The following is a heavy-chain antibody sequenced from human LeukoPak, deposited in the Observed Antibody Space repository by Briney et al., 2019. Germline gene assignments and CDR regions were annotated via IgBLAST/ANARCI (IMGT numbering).Heavy chain of an antibody. CDR3: ARASTPIVVVPAAKYLYYYYGMDV. J-gene: IGHJ6*02. Sequence: PGGSLRLSCAASGFTFSSYAMHWVRQAPGKGLEWVAVISYDGSNKYYADSVKGRFTISRDNSKNTLYLQMNSLRAEDTAVYYCARASTPIVVVPAAKYLYYYYGMDVWGQGTTVTVSS. CDR1: GFTFSSYA. CDR2: ISYDGSNK. D-gene: IGHD2-2*01. V-gene: IGHV3-30-3*01.